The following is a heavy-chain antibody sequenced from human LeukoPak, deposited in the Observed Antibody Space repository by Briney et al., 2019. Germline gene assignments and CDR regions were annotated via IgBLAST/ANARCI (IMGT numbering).Heavy chain of an antibody. CDR2: INHSGST. CDR1: GGSFSGYY. Sequence: SETLSLTCAVYGGSFSGYYWSWIRQPPGKGLEWIGEINHSGSTNYNPSLESRVTISVDTSKNQFSLKLSSVTAADTAVYYCARRYCSSTSCYLDWFDPWGQGTLVTVSS. V-gene: IGHV4-34*01. D-gene: IGHD2-2*01. CDR3: ARRYCSSTSCYLDWFDP. J-gene: IGHJ5*02.